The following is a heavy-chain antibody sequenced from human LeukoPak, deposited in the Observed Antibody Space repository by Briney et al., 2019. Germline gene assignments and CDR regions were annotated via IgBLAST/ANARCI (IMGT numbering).Heavy chain of an antibody. V-gene: IGHV1-2*02. J-gene: IGHJ6*02. Sequence: ASVKVSCKASGYTFTDYYMHWGRQAPGQGLEWMGWINPNSGGTKYTQTFQGRVTMTTATSTSTAFVELGSMRSDDTAVYHCARCWPSNCYHGMDVWGQGTTVTVSS. CDR1: GYTFTDYY. CDR2: INPNSGGT. CDR3: ARCWPSNCYHGMDV. D-gene: IGHD6-13*01.